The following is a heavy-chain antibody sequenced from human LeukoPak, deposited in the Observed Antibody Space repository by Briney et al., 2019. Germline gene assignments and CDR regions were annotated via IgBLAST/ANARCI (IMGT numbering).Heavy chain of an antibody. V-gene: IGHV4-38-2*01. CDR2: IYHGGNT. J-gene: IGHJ4*02. D-gene: IGHD2-15*01. Sequence: SETLSLTCAVSGYSISSGFYWGWIRQPPGKGLEWIGSIYHGGNTYYNPSLKSRVTMSVDTSKNQFSLKLRSMTAAETAVYYCARKKLGGGSSPFDYWGQGILVTLSS. CDR3: ARKKLGGGSSPFDY. CDR1: GYSISSGFY.